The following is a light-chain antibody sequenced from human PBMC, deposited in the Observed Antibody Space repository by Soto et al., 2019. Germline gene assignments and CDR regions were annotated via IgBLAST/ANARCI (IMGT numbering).Light chain of an antibody. Sequence: DIVVTQSPATLSASPGERVTLYCRASQCVSSRLAGYQQIPGQVPRLLIYDTSTRAPGISARFSGSGSGTEFTLTISSLQSEDFAVYYCQEYIQWPPGMFGPGTTVDIK. CDR2: DTS. J-gene: IGKJ1*01. CDR3: QEYIQWPPGM. CDR1: QCVSSR. V-gene: IGKV3-15*01.